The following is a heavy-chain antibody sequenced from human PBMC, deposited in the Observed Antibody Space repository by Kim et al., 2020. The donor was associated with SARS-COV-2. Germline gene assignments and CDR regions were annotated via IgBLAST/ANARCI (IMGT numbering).Heavy chain of an antibody. Sequence: ASVKVSCKASGYTFTSYYMHWVRQAPGQGLEWMAIINPSGGSTSYAQKFQGRVTMTRDTSTSTVYMELSSLRSEDTAVYYCARDPPADRDGYNPGFDYWGQGTLVTVSS. D-gene: IGHD5-12*01. CDR1: GYTFTSYY. J-gene: IGHJ4*02. CDR3: ARDPPADRDGYNPGFDY. CDR2: INPSGGST. V-gene: IGHV1-46*01.